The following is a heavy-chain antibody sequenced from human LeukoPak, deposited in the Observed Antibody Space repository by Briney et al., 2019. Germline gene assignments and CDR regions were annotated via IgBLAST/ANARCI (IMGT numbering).Heavy chain of an antibody. D-gene: IGHD6-19*01. CDR3: TSLSSGWYRADY. V-gene: IGHV3-15*01. CDR1: GFTFSNVW. CDR2: IKSKTDGGTT. Sequence: GGSLRLSCAASGFTFSNVWMSWVRQAPGKGLEWVGRIKSKTDGGTTDYAAPVKGRFTISRDDSKNTLYLQMNSLKTEDTAVYYCTSLSSGWYRADYWGQGTLVTVSS. J-gene: IGHJ4*02.